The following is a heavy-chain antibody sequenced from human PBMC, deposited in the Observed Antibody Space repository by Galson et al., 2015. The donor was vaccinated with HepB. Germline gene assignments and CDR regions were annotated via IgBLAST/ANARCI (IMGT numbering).Heavy chain of an antibody. D-gene: IGHD3-9*01. Sequence: SLRLSCAASGFTFSSYWMHWVRQAPGKGLVWVSRINSDGSSTSYADSVKGRFTISRDNAKNTLYLQMNSLRAEDTAVYYCASAPYDVLTGYSIRDSWGQGTLVTVSS. CDR1: GFTFSSYW. CDR3: ASAPYDVLTGYSIRDS. V-gene: IGHV3-74*01. J-gene: IGHJ5*01. CDR2: INSDGSST.